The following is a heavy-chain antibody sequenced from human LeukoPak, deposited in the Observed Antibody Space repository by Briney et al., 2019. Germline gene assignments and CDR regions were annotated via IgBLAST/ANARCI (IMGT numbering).Heavy chain of an antibody. Sequence: PGGSLRLSCAASGFTVSSNYMSWVRQAPGKGLEWVAVMYYDGISKYYADSVKGRFTISRDNYKNTLYLQMNSLRVEDTAVYYCARDYYCSGGSCLYFDYWGQGTLVTVSS. CDR3: ARDYYCSGGSCLYFDY. D-gene: IGHD2-15*01. V-gene: IGHV3-33*08. J-gene: IGHJ4*02. CDR1: GFTVSSNY. CDR2: MYYDGISK.